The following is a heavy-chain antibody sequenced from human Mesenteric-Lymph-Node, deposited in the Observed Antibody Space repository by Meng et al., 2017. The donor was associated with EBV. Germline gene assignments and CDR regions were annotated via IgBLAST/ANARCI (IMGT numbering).Heavy chain of an antibody. Sequence: QVQLQEAGPGLVKPSETLSLTCSFSGGSVSSGSYYWSWIRQPPGKGLEWIGYIYRTGSTDYNPSLNSRVSISIDTSKNQFSLRLTSVTAADTAVYYCARDSGITVTNSFDYWGQGALVTVSS. CDR3: ARDSGITVTNSFDY. V-gene: IGHV4-61*01. J-gene: IGHJ4*02. CDR1: GGSVSSGSYY. D-gene: IGHD1-20*01. CDR2: IYRTGST.